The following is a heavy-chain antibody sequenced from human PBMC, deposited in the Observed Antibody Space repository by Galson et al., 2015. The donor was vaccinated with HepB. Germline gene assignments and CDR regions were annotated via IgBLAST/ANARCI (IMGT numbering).Heavy chain of an antibody. Sequence: QSGAEVKKSGESLKISCTGSGYSFTSYWIAWVRQMPGKGLEWMGIIFPGDSATRYSPSFQGQVTISLDPSKHHFSLKLSSVTAADTAVYYCAKNGGSYSFDYWGQGTLVTASS. CDR3: AKNGGSYSFDY. V-gene: IGHV5-51*01. CDR1: GYSFTSYW. D-gene: IGHD1-26*01. J-gene: IGHJ4*02. CDR2: IFPGDSAT.